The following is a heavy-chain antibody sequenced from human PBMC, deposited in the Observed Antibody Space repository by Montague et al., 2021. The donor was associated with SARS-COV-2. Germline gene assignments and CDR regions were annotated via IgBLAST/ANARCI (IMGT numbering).Heavy chain of an antibody. CDR3: ARGTKRVFTYDYDSSGYASVY. D-gene: IGHD3-22*01. J-gene: IGHJ4*02. V-gene: IGHV4-59*12. CDR1: GGSISTNY. Sequence: SETLSLTCNVSGGSISTNYWSWIRQPPGKGLEWIGYIYYRGSTNYNPSLKSRITMSVDTSKNQFSLKLSSVTAADTAVYYRARGTKRVFTYDYDSSGYASVYWGQGTLVTVSS. CDR2: IYYRGST.